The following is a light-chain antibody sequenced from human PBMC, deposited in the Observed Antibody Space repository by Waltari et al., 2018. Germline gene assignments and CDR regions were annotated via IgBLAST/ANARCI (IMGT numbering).Light chain of an antibody. CDR1: SLNSYY. Sequence: SSELTQDPAVSVALGQTVRITCQGDSLNSYYASWYQQRAGQAPLLVIYGKNKPPQGIPDRFSGSSLGDTSSLTITAARAEDEADYYCSSRDIRGIQLLFGGGTKLTVL. J-gene: IGLJ3*02. CDR2: GKN. CDR3: SSRDIRGIQLL. V-gene: IGLV3-19*01.